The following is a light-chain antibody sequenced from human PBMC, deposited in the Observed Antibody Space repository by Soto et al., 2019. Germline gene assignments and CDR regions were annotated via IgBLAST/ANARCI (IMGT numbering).Light chain of an antibody. J-gene: IGLJ2*01. CDR2: EVS. CDR1: SSDVGTYKY. V-gene: IGLV2-14*03. CDR3: SSYTSCSTPV. Sequence: QSVLTQPASVSGSPGQSITISCTGTSSDVGTYKYVSWYQQHPGKAPKLMIYEVSNRPSGVSNRFSGSKSGNTASLTISGLQAEDEADYYCSSYTSCSTPVFGGGTQLTVL.